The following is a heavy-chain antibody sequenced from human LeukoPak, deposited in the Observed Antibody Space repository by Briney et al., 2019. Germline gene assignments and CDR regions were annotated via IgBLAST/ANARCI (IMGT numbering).Heavy chain of an antibody. D-gene: IGHD1-14*01. CDR1: GFIFSTYS. J-gene: IGHJ5*02. Sequence: GGSLRLSCAASGFIFSTYSMNWVRQAPGKGLEWVSYISSDSGTIYYADSVKGRFTISRDNAKNSLYLQMNSLRAEDTAVYYCARAAQPGFDPWGQGTLVTVSS. V-gene: IGHV3-48*01. CDR2: ISSDSGTI. CDR3: ARAAQPGFDP.